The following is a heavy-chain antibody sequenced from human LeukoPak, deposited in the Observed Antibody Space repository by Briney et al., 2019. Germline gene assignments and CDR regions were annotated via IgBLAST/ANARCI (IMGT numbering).Heavy chain of an antibody. CDR2: ISSSGNTI. CDR1: GFTFSSYS. CDR3: ARLRGYSYGYGDY. J-gene: IGHJ4*02. V-gene: IGHV3-48*04. D-gene: IGHD5-18*01. Sequence: GSLRLSCAASGFTFSSYSMNWVRQAPGKGLEWVSYISSSGNTIDYADSVKGRFTISRDYAKNSLYLQMVSLRAEDTAVYYCARLRGYSYGYGDYWGQGTLVTVSS.